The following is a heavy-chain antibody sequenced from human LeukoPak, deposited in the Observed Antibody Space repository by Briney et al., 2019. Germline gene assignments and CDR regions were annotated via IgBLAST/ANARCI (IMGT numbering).Heavy chain of an antibody. J-gene: IGHJ3*02. D-gene: IGHD3-9*01. Sequence: SETLSLTCQVFGGSISSYYWSWIRQPPGKGLEWIGEINHSGSTNYNPSLKSRVTISVDTSKNQFSLKLSSVTAADTAVYYCARGAYYDILTGYSGAFDIWGPGTMVTVSS. CDR1: GGSISSYY. CDR2: INHSGST. V-gene: IGHV4-34*01. CDR3: ARGAYYDILTGYSGAFDI.